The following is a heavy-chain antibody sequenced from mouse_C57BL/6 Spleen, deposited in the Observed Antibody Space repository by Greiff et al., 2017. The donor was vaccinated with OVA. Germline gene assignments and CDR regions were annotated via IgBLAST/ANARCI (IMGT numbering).Heavy chain of an antibody. CDR2: ISDGGSYT. CDR3: ARDLDGAWFAY. V-gene: IGHV5-4*01. J-gene: IGHJ3*01. Sequence: EVQLVESGGGLVKPGGSLKLSCAASGFTFSSYAMSWVRQTPEKRLEWVATISDGGSYTYYPDNVKGRFTISRDNAKNNLYLQMSHLKSEDTAMYYCARDLDGAWFAYWGQGTLVTVSA. D-gene: IGHD1-2*01. CDR1: GFTFSSYA.